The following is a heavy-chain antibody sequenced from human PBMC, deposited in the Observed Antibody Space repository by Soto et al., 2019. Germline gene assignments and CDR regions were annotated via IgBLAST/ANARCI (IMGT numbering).Heavy chain of an antibody. CDR3: ARLAMATRRGYYGMDV. CDR1: GYSFTSYW. CDR2: FVPSDSYT. V-gene: IGHV5-10-1*01. D-gene: IGHD5-12*01. Sequence: GESLKISCKGSGYSFTSYWISWVRQKPGKGFEWLGRFVPSDSYTNYSPSFKGHVTISADKSISTAYLQWSSLKASDTAFFYCARLAMATRRGYYGMDVWGQGTTVTVSS. J-gene: IGHJ6*02.